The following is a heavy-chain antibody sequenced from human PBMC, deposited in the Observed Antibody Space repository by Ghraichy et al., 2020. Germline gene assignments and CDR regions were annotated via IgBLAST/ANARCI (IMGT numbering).Heavy chain of an antibody. J-gene: IGHJ4*02. CDR3: ARDQAVRDGNNWRQTGFDY. CDR1: GFSFSAYS. V-gene: IGHV3-48*01. CDR2: ISTSGSAI. Sequence: GESLNIYCAASGFSFSAYSFNWVRQAPGKGLEWVSYISTSGSAIHYADSVKGRFTISRDSAKNSVYLQMNSLRVEDTAVYYCARDQAVRDGNNWRQTGFDYWGQGTLVTVSS. D-gene: IGHD5-24*01.